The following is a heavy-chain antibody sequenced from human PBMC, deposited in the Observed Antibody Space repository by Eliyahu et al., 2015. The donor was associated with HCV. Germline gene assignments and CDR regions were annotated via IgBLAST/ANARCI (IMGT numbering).Heavy chain of an antibody. CDR1: GFTFSXXA. CDR2: ISYDGSNK. V-gene: IGHV3-30-3*01. D-gene: IGHD3-10*01. Sequence: QVQLVESGGGVVQPGRSLRLSCAASGFTFSXXAXXWVRQAPGKGXEWVAVISYDGSNKYYADSVKGRFTISRDNSKNTLYLQMNSLRAEDTAVYYCARGQETKLLWFGVNDAFDIWGQGTMVTVSS. J-gene: IGHJ3*02. CDR3: ARGQETKLLWFGVNDAFDI.